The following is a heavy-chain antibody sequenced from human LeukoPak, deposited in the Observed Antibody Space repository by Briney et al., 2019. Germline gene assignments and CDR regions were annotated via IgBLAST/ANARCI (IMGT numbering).Heavy chain of an antibody. Sequence: SETLSLTCAVSGGSISSSNWWSWVRQPPGKGLEWIGEIYHSGSTNYNPSLKSRVTISVDTSKNQFSLKLSSVTAADTAVYYCARGRGDYVRGSYRYTGPTRYFDLWGRGTLVTVSS. CDR3: ARGRGDYVRGSYRYTGPTRYFDL. CDR2: IYHSGST. CDR1: GGSISSSNW. D-gene: IGHD3-16*02. V-gene: IGHV4-4*02. J-gene: IGHJ2*01.